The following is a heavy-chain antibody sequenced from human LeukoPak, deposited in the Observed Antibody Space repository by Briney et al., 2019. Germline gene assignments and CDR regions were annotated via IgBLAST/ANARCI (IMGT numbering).Heavy chain of an antibody. CDR2: IKQDGSGK. CDR1: ALTFRSHW. CDR3: ASGLELDY. J-gene: IGHJ4*02. Sequence: GRSLRLSCAASALTFRSHWMRWVRQAPGKGLEWVANIKQDGSGKNYVDSVNRRFTISRDNAKNSLYLQMNSLRAEDTAVYYCASGLELDYWGQGTLVTVSS. V-gene: IGHV3-7*03.